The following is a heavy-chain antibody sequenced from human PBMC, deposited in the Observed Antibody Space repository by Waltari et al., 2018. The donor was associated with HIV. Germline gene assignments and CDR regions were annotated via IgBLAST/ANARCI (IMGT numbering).Heavy chain of an antibody. J-gene: IGHJ4*02. D-gene: IGHD3-3*01. CDR1: GYTFTDYY. CDR2: INPKNADT. Sequence: QVHLVQSGAEVKKPGSSVKVSCKTSGYTFTDYYIHWVRQAPGQGLEWMGRINPKNADTNYAQRFQGRVTMTRAASIGAAYMELSRLRSDDTAIYYCVREGGLSIFGVDFPLDDWGQGALVTV. CDR3: VREGGLSIFGVDFPLDD. V-gene: IGHV1-2*06.